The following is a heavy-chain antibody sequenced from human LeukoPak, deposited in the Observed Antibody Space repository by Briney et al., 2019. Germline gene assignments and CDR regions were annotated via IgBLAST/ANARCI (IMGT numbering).Heavy chain of an antibody. D-gene: IGHD2-2*01. CDR1: GGSINSGGYY. CDR2: IYYSGST. V-gene: IGHV4-31*03. J-gene: IGHJ6*03. Sequence: TSETLSLTCTVSGGSINSGGYYWSWIRQHPGKGLEWIGYIYYSGSTYYNPSLKSRVTISVDTSKNQFSLKLSSVTAADTAVYYCARTPTDQYCSSTSCYYYYYYMDVWGKGTTVTVSS. CDR3: ARTPTDQYCSSTSCYYYYYYMDV.